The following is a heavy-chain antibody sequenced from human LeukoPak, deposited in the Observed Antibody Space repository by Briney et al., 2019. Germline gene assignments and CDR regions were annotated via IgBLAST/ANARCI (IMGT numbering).Heavy chain of an antibody. J-gene: IGHJ5*02. CDR1: GGSISSHY. V-gene: IGHV4-4*07. CDR3: ARSPRGLNWFDP. Sequence: TSETLSLTCTVSGGSISSHYWSWIRQPAGKGLEWIGRIYTSGSTNYNPSLKSRVTISVDTSKNQFSLKLSSVTAADTAVYYCARSPRGLNWFDPWGQGTLVTVSS. CDR2: IYTSGST.